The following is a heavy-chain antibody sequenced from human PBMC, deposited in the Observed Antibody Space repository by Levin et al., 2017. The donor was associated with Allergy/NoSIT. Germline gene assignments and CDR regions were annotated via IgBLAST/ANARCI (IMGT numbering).Heavy chain of an antibody. CDR1: GFTVSNNY. CDR3: ARGGGAYCGTDCYRTFDY. V-gene: IGHV3-53*01. J-gene: IGHJ4*02. D-gene: IGHD2-21*02. Sequence: PGGSLRLSCAASGFTVSNNYMSWVRQAPGKGLEWVSVIYSNGRTYYADPVKGRYTISRDNSKNTLDLQMNSLRAEDTAVYYCARGGGAYCGTDCYRTFDYWGQGTLVTVSS. CDR2: IYSNGRT.